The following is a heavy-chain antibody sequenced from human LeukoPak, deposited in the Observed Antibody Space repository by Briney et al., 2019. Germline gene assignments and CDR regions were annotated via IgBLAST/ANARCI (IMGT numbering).Heavy chain of an antibody. D-gene: IGHD4-17*01. Sequence: AASVKVSCKVSGYTLTELSMHWVRQAPGKGLEWMGGFDPEDGETIYAQKFRGRVTMTEDTSTDTAYMELSSLRSEDMAVYYCATDLNTVTFDYWGQGTLVTVSS. CDR1: GYTLTELS. CDR3: ATDLNTVTFDY. J-gene: IGHJ4*02. V-gene: IGHV1-24*01. CDR2: FDPEDGET.